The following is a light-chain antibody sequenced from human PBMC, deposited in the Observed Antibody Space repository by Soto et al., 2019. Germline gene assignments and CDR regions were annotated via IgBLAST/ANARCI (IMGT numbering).Light chain of an antibody. CDR2: GAS. J-gene: IGKJ1*01. CDR1: QSISSSF. Sequence: EFVLTQSPGTLSLSPGERATLSCRASQSISSSFLAWYQQKPGQAPRLLIYGASSRGTGIPDRFSGSGSGTDFTLTISRLEPEDFAVYYCQQYGSAPWTFGQGTKVEI. CDR3: QQYGSAPWT. V-gene: IGKV3-20*01.